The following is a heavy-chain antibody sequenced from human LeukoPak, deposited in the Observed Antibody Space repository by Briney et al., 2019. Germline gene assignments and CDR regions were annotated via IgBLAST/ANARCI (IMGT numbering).Heavy chain of an antibody. CDR3: ARDQGGGDYFDY. CDR2: ISSSSSYI. V-gene: IGHV3-21*01. D-gene: IGHD2-21*01. J-gene: IGHJ4*02. CDR1: GFTFSGYD. Sequence: PGGSLRLSCAVSGFTFSGYDMNWVRQAPGKGLEWVSSISSSSSYIFYADSVKGRFTISRDNSKNTLYLQMNSLRAEDTAVYYCARDQGGGDYFDYWGQGTLVTVSS.